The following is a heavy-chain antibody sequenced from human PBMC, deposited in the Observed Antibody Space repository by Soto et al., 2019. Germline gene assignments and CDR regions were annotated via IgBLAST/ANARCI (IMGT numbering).Heavy chain of an antibody. CDR3: ARHYCSSTSCYPVYYYYYGMDV. CDR2: IYPGDSDT. D-gene: IGHD2-2*01. Sequence: GESLKISCKGSGYSFTSYWIGWVRQMPGKGLEWMGIIYPGDSDTRYSPSFQGQVTISADKSISTAYLQWSSLKASDTAMYYCARHYCSSTSCYPVYYYYYGMDVWGQGTTVTAP. V-gene: IGHV5-51*01. J-gene: IGHJ6*02. CDR1: GYSFTSYW.